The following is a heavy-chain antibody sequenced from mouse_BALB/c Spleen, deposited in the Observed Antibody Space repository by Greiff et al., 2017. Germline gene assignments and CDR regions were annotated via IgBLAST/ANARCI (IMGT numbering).Heavy chain of an antibody. Sequence: VQLVESGPGLVAPSQSLSITCTVSGFSLTSYDISWIRQPPGKGLEWLGVIWTGGGTNYNSAFMSRLSISKDNSKSQVFLKMNSLQTDDTAIYYCVRGDYRFPYWYFDVWGAGTTVTVSS. CDR2: IWTGGGT. CDR3: VRGDYRFPYWYFDV. V-gene: IGHV2-9-2*01. CDR1: GFSLTSYD. D-gene: IGHD2-14*01. J-gene: IGHJ1*01.